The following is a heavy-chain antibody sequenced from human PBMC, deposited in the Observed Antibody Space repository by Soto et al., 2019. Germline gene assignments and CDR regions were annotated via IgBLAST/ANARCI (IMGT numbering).Heavy chain of an antibody. D-gene: IGHD6-13*01. CDR1: GFTFSSYE. CDR3: ARERGYSSSWRNYYYYYRMDV. CDR2: ISSSGSTI. Sequence: GGSLRLSCAASGFTFSSYEMNWVRQAPGKXLEWVSYISSSGSTIYYADSVKGRFTISRDNAKDSLYLQMDSLRAEDTAVYYCARERGYSSSWRNYYYYYRMDVWGQGTTVTVSS. J-gene: IGHJ6*02. V-gene: IGHV3-48*03.